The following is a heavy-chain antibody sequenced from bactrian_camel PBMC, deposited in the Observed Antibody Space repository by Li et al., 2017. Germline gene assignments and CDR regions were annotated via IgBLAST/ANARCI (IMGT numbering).Heavy chain of an antibody. CDR1: GYTYSAHC. CDR2: IAGSGST. CDR3: LTAPGPRQP. V-gene: IGHV3S53*01. Sequence: HVQLVESGGGSVQAGGSLRLSCAFSGYTYSAHCMGWFRQAPGKEHERVAVIAGSGSTGYADSVKGRFTISKDNAKNTVYLEMNSLKSEDTAMYYCLTAPGPRQPWGQGTQVTVS. D-gene: IGHD3*01. J-gene: IGHJ4*01.